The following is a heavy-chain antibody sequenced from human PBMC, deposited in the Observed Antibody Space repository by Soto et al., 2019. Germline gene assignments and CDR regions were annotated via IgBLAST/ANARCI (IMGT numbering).Heavy chain of an antibody. D-gene: IGHD3-10*01. CDR1: GFTFNTFA. Sequence: EAQLLESGGGLVQPGGSLRLSCAASGFTFNTFALTWVRQAPGKGLEWVSSISPSSSFLNYADSVKGRFTISRDNAKSSVNLQMNRLRAEDTAVYYCATVGTDSGSGSPYYSDYWGQGTLVTVSS. CDR3: ATVGTDSGSGSPYYSDY. V-gene: IGHV3-21*06. J-gene: IGHJ4*02. CDR2: ISPSSSFL.